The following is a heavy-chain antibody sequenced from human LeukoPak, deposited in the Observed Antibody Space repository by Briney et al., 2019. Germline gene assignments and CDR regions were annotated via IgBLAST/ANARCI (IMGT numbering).Heavy chain of an antibody. CDR1: GFTFSSYW. CDR3: ASFYRFDY. D-gene: IGHD2/OR15-2a*01. V-gene: IGHV3-7*01. J-gene: IGHJ4*02. Sequence: TGGSLRLSCAAPGFTFSSYWMSWVRQAPGKGLEWVANIKQDGSEKYYVDSVKGRFTISRDNAKNSLYLQMNSLRAEDTAVYYCASFYRFDYWGQGTLVTVSS. CDR2: IKQDGSEK.